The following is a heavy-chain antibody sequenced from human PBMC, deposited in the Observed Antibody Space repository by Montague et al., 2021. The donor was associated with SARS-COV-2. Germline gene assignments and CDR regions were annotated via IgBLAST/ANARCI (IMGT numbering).Heavy chain of an antibody. CDR3: ARGRGSYYVPYYYYAMDV. CDR2: IAISGTTI. Sequence: SLRLSCAASGFTFSDYYMSWIRQAPGKGLEWLSYIAISGTTIYYADSAKARVTISRDDAENSLYPQMNSLRAEDTAVYYCARGRGSYYVPYYYYAMDVWGQGTTVTVSS. D-gene: IGHD3-10*01. CDR1: GFTFSDYY. V-gene: IGHV3-11*01. J-gene: IGHJ6*02.